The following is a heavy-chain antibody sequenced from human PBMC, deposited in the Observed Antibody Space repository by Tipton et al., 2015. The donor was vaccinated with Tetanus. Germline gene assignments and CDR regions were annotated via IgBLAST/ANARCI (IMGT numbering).Heavy chain of an antibody. CDR2: ITGRGHT. J-gene: IGHJ4*02. V-gene: IGHV3-21*01. CDR1: GITLTTQR. CDR3: ARDSPDILLVPAV. D-gene: IGHD2-2*01. Sequence: SLRLSCAASGITLTTQRRNGSRQGPGKGLVWVSSITGRGHTTDACTEKGRVTISRDNAKNTLYLQMSSLRAEDTAVYYCARDSPDILLVPAVWGQGTLVTVSS.